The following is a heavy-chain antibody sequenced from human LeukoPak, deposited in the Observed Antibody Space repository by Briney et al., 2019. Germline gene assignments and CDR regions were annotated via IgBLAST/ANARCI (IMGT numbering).Heavy chain of an antibody. CDR1: GDSISSGPYY. Sequence: PSETLSLTCTVSGDSISSGPYYWGWIRQPPGKGLEWIGNIYYGENTYYNPSLKSRVTISVDTSKNQFSLKLSSVTAADTAVYYCARKGRDILTGYYYYYYMDVWGKGTTVTISS. D-gene: IGHD3-9*01. CDR3: ARKGRDILTGYYYYYYMDV. J-gene: IGHJ6*03. V-gene: IGHV4-39*07. CDR2: IYYGENT.